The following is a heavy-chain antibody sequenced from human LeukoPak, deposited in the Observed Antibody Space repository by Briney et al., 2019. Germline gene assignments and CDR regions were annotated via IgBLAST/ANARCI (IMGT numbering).Heavy chain of an antibody. CDR3: ARGGSIAVAGPLDY. J-gene: IGHJ4*02. Sequence: GGSLRLSCAASGLTVSSNCMSWVRQAPGKGLEWVSFIYSGGNTYYADSVKGRFTISRDNSKNTVHLQMNSLRAEDTAVYYCARGGSIAVAGPLDYWGQGTLVTVSS. V-gene: IGHV3-53*01. D-gene: IGHD6-19*01. CDR1: GLTVSSNC. CDR2: IYSGGNT.